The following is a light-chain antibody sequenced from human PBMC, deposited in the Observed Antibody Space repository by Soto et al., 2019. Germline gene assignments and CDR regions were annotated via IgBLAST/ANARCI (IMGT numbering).Light chain of an antibody. CDR3: QQRSNWPWT. CDR2: DAS. Sequence: EIVLTQSPVTLSLSPGERATLSCRASQSVSSYLACYQQKPGQAPRLLIYDASNRATGIPARFSGSGSGTDFTLTISSLEPEDFAVYYCQQRSNWPWTFGQGTKVDIK. V-gene: IGKV3-11*01. CDR1: QSVSSY. J-gene: IGKJ1*01.